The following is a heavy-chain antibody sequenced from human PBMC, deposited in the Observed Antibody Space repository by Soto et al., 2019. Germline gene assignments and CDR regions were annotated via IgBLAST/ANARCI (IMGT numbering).Heavy chain of an antibody. CDR1: GGTLSNYA. J-gene: IGHJ3*02. CDR3: ATRERVGAFDI. CDR2: IIPILGSA. Sequence: QVQLVQSGAEVKKPGSSVKVSCKASGGTLSNYAINWVRQAPGQGLEWMGGIIPILGSANYAQKFQDRVTITADESTSTTYMELSGLRSEDAAVYYCATRERVGAFDIWGQGTMVTVSS. V-gene: IGHV1-69*01. D-gene: IGHD1-26*01.